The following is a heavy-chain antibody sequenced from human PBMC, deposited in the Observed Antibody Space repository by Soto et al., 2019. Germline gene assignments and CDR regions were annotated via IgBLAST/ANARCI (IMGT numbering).Heavy chain of an antibody. J-gene: IGHJ6*03. CDR3: ARQGDSSHNPLDYYYYYMDV. D-gene: IGHD6-13*01. Sequence: SETLSLTCTVSGGSISSYYWSWIRQPPGKGLEWIGYIYYSGSTNYNPSLKSRVTISVDTSKNQFSLKLSSVTAADTAVYYCARQGDSSHNPLDYYYYYMDVWGKGTTVTVSS. CDR1: GGSISSYY. V-gene: IGHV4-59*08. CDR2: IYYSGST.